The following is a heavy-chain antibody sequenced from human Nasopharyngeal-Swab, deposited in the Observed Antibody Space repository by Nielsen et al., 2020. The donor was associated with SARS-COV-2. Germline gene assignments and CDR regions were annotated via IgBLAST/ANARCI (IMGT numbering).Heavy chain of an antibody. J-gene: IGHJ4*02. CDR3: ATSLIGAVADAYFDY. CDR2: ISWNSGFR. Sequence: GGSLRLSCVASGSKFDDYAMHWVRQVPGKGLEWVSGISWNSGFRAQADSVQGRFFISRDNAENSLDLQMNSLRPEDTGLYYCATSLIGAVADAYFDYWGQGTRVTVSS. CDR1: GSKFDDYA. D-gene: IGHD6-19*01. V-gene: IGHV3-9*01.